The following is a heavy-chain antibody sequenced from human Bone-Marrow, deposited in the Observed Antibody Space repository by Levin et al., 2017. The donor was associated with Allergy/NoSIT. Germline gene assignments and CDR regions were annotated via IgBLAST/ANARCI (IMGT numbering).Heavy chain of an antibody. J-gene: IGHJ4*02. D-gene: IGHD4-17*01. CDR3: ARAITHTTVTTYAY. CDR1: GFAFDDYY. Sequence: PGGSLRLSCAASGFAFDDYYMTWIRQTPGKGLQWVSYISSSGSATYYADSVKGRFTISRDNAKNSLYLQMNSLRVEDMAVYYCARAITHTTVTTYAYWGQGAVVSVSS. V-gene: IGHV3-11*01. CDR2: ISSSGSAT.